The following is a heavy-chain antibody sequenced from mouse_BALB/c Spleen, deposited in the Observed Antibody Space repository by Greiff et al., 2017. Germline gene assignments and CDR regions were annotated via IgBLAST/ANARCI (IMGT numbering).Heavy chain of an antibody. V-gene: IGHV5-17*02. D-gene: IGHD1-1*01. CDR3: ARGQLRGAMDY. CDR2: ISSGSSTI. Sequence: EVMLVESGGGLVQPGGSRKLSCAASGFTFSSFGMHWVRQAPEKGLEWVAYISSGSSTIYYADTVKGRFTISRDNPKNTLFLQMTSLRSEDTAMYYCARGQLRGAMDYWGQGTSVTVSS. CDR1: GFTFSSFG. J-gene: IGHJ4*01.